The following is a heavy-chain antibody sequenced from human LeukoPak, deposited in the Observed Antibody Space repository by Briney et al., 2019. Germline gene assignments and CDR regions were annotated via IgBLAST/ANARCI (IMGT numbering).Heavy chain of an antibody. Sequence: SETLSLTCTVSGGSISSYYWSWIRQPAGKGLELIGRIYTSGSTNYNPSLKSRVTMSVDTSKNQFSLKLSSVTAADTAVYYCARPIPYGSGSIDAFDIWGQGTMVTVSS. CDR2: IYTSGST. D-gene: IGHD3-10*01. V-gene: IGHV4-4*07. CDR1: GGSISSYY. CDR3: ARPIPYGSGSIDAFDI. J-gene: IGHJ3*02.